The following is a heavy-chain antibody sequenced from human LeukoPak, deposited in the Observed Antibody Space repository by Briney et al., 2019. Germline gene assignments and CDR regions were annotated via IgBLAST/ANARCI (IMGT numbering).Heavy chain of an antibody. CDR3: ARGQGWAYGGNHGWFDP. CDR1: GGSFSGYY. CDR2: INHSGST. V-gene: IGHV4-34*01. D-gene: IGHD4-23*01. Sequence: SETLSLTCAVYGGSFSGYYWSWIRQTPGKGLEWIGEINHSGSTNYNPSLKSRVTISVDTSKNQFSLKLSSVTAADTAVYYCARGQGWAYGGNHGWFDPWGQGTLVTVSS. J-gene: IGHJ5*02.